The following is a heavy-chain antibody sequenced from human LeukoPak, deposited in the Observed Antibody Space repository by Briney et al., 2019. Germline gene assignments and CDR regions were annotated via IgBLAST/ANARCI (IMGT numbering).Heavy chain of an antibody. CDR1: GFTFSSYE. V-gene: IGHV3-48*03. CDR3: TRDGISSLSPEFDY. D-gene: IGHD3-3*01. J-gene: IGHJ4*02. CDR2: ISSGGRNI. Sequence: GGSLRLSCAASGFTFSSYEMNWVRQAPGKGLEWVSYISSGGRNIYYADSVKGRFTISRDNAKNSLYLQMSSLRAEDTAVYYCTRDGISSLSPEFDYWGQGTLVTVSS.